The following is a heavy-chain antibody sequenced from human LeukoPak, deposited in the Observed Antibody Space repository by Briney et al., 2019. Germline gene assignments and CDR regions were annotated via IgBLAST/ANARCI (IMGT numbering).Heavy chain of an antibody. CDR2: IKSKTDGGTT. D-gene: IGHD5-18*01. Sequence: PGGSLRLSCAASGFTFSNAWMSWVRQAPGKGLEWVGRIKSKTDGGTTDYAAPVRGRFTISRDDSKTTLYLQMNSLKTEDTAVYYCTTDWIQVWLGGDEAFDYCGQGTLVTVSS. CDR3: TTDWIQVWLGGDEAFDY. CDR1: GFTFSNAW. V-gene: IGHV3-15*01. J-gene: IGHJ4*02.